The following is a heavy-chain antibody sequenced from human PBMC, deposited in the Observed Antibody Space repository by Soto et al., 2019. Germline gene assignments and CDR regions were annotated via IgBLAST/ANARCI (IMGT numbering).Heavy chain of an antibody. CDR1: GGSISIGDYY. CDR3: ASRKSSPYFEY. CDR2: IYYSGRK. Sequence: SETLSLTFTVSGGSISIGDYYWSLIRQPPGKGLEWIGYIYYSGRKYYKPSLKSRVTISVDTSKNQSYMKPSSVNDADTDVYYCASRKSSPYFEYWGQGTLVTSPQ. V-gene: IGHV4-30-4*01. D-gene: IGHD3-10*01. J-gene: IGHJ4*02.